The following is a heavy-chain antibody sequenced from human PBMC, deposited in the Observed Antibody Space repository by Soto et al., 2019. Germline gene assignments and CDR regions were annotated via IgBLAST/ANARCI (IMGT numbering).Heavy chain of an antibody. V-gene: IGHV3-48*01. J-gene: IGHJ3*02. CDR2: ISRSGSTI. Sequence: GGSLRLSCASSGFTFSSYSMNWVRQAPGKGLEWVSYISRSGSTIYYADSVKGRFTISRDNAKNTLYLQMNSLRAEDTAVYYCARDRSTYYYDSSGPPSPSSAYDIWGQGTMLTVSS. CDR3: ARDRSTYYYDSSGPPSPSSAYDI. D-gene: IGHD3-22*01. CDR1: GFTFSSYS.